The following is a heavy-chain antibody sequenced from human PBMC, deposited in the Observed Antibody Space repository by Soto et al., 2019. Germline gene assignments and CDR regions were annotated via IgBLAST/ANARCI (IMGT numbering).Heavy chain of an antibody. CDR1: GYISTTYG. Sequence: ASVKVSCKASGYISTTYGVSWVRQAPGQGLEWMGWISGDNGNTKCAQKYQGRVTMTTDTSTKITYMELRSLRSDDTAVYYCAAGIVVVPVIKLPPMDVWGQGTTVTVSS. CDR2: ISGDNGNT. V-gene: IGHV1-18*01. D-gene: IGHD2-2*01. J-gene: IGHJ6*02. CDR3: AAGIVVVPVIKLPPMDV.